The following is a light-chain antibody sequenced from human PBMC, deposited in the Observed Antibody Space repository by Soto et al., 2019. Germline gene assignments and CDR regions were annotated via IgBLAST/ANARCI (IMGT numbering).Light chain of an antibody. CDR3: QQSFSSRWT. CDR1: QGIITY. Sequence: DIQLTQSPSSLSASVGDRVTVSFRASQGIITYLNWYQQKPGKAPNLLIYSSSTLQSGVPSRFSGSGSGTDFTLTISSLQPEDFATYYCQQSFSSRWTFGQGTKVDI. V-gene: IGKV1-39*01. CDR2: SSS. J-gene: IGKJ1*01.